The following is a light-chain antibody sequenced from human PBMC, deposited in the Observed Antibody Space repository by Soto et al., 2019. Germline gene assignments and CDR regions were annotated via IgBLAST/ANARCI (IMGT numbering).Light chain of an antibody. CDR2: GNN. CDR1: SSNIGAGYD. CDR3: QSYDSSVSGVV. Sequence: QLVLTQPPSVSGAPGQRVTIPCTGSSSNIGAGYDVHWYQHLPGIAPKLLIYGNNNRPSGVPDRFAGSKSGTSASLAITGLQADDEAHYHCQSYDSSVSGVVFGGGTQLTVL. V-gene: IGLV1-40*01. J-gene: IGLJ2*01.